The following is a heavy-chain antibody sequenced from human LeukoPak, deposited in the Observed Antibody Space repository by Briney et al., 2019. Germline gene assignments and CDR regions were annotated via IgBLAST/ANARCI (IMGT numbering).Heavy chain of an antibody. Sequence: SETLSLTCAVYGGSFSGYYWSWIRQPPGKGLEWIGEINHSGSTNYNPSLKSRVTISVDTSKNQFSLKLSSVTAADTAVYYCARPAVEMATYDAFDIWGQGTMVTVSS. CDR3: ARPAVEMATYDAFDI. CDR1: GGSFSGYY. J-gene: IGHJ3*02. D-gene: IGHD5-24*01. V-gene: IGHV4-34*01. CDR2: INHSGST.